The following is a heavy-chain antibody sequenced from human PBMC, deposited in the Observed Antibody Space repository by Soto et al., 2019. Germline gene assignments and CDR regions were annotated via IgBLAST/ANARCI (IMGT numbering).Heavy chain of an antibody. CDR1: GDSVNNSSYY. D-gene: IGHD6-13*01. V-gene: IGHV4-39*01. CDR3: ARHSSWYGNFDY. J-gene: IGHJ4*02. CDR2: IYHSGNT. Sequence: PSQPLSLTCTVSGDSVNNSSYYWGWLRQPPRKGLEWIGSIYHSGNTYYNPSLRSPVTISGDTSKNQFSLKLNSVTATDTAIYYCARHSSWYGNFDYWGQGTLVTVS.